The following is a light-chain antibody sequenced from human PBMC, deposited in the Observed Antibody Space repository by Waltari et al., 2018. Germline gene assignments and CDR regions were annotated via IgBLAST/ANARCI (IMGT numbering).Light chain of an antibody. V-gene: IGLV2-14*03. CDR1: SSDVGGHNY. J-gene: IGLJ1*01. CDR2: DVS. CDR3: SSYTSSSTRV. Sequence: QSTLTQPASVSGSPGQSITISCTGTSSDVGGHNYVSWYQQHPGKAPKLVIYDVSSRASGVSNRFTGPKSGNTASLTIYGLQAEDEADYYCSSYTSSSTRVFGTGTRVTVL.